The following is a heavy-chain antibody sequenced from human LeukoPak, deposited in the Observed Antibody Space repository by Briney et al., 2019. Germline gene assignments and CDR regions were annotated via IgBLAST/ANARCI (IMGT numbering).Heavy chain of an antibody. J-gene: IGHJ6*03. D-gene: IGHD3-9*01. CDR3: ARGPVLRYFEGQKEYYYYYYMDV. CDR1: GGSISSSSYY. Sequence: SETLSLTCTVSGGSISSSSYYWGWIRQPPGKGLEWIGSIYYSGSTYYNPSLKSRVTISVDTSKNQFSLKLSSVTAADTAVYYCARGPVLRYFEGQKEYYYYYYMDVWGKGTTVTISS. CDR2: IYYSGST. V-gene: IGHV4-39*07.